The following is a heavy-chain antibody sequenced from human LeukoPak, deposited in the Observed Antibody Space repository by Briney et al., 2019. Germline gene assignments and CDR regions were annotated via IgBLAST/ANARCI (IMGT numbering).Heavy chain of an antibody. V-gene: IGHV1-18*01. CDR1: GNTFTSYG. CDR3: ARDRGYSYGTDAFHI. CDR2: ISAYNGKT. D-gene: IGHD5-18*01. Sequence: ASVKVSCKASGNTFTSYGITWVRQAPGQGLEWMGWISAYNGKTNYAQNFQGRVTMTTDTSTTTAYMEVTSLRSDDTAVYYCARDRGYSYGTDAFHIWGQGTLVTVSS. J-gene: IGHJ3*02.